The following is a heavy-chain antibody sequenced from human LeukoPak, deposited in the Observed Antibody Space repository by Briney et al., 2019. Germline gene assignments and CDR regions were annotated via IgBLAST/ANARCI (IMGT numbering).Heavy chain of an antibody. D-gene: IGHD7-27*01. CDR2: IYYSGST. Sequence: SETLSLTCTVSGGSISSSSYYWGWTRQPPGKGLEWIGSIYYSGSTYYNPSLKSRVTISVDTSKNQFSLKLSSVTAADTAVYYCARHGPRPNRNWGSDLGRLDAFDIWGQGTMVTVSS. CDR1: GGSISSSSYY. CDR3: ARHGPRPNRNWGSDLGRLDAFDI. V-gene: IGHV4-39*01. J-gene: IGHJ3*02.